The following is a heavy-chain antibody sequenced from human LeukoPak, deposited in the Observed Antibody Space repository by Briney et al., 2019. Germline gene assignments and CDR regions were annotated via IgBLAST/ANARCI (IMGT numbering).Heavy chain of an antibody. Sequence: GASVKVSCKPSGYTFTGYYMHWVRQAPGQGLEWMGRINPNSGATNYAQKFQGRVTMTRDTSISTAYMELSRLRSDDTAVYYCARDYCSSTSCLFDYWGQGTLVTVSS. D-gene: IGHD2-2*01. J-gene: IGHJ4*02. CDR1: GYTFTGYY. V-gene: IGHV1-2*06. CDR3: ARDYCSSTSCLFDY. CDR2: INPNSGAT.